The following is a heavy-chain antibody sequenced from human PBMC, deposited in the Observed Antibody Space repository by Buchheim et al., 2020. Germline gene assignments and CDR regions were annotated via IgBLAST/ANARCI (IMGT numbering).Heavy chain of an antibody. Sequence: EVQLVESGGGLVQPGGSLRLSCAASGFTFSSYWMYWVRQGPGKGLVWVSRIKSDGSRTSYADSVKGRFTISRDNAKNTLYLQMNSLRAEDTAVYYCARPVAGSDAFDIWSQGT. D-gene: IGHD6-19*01. CDR2: IKSDGSRT. V-gene: IGHV3-74*01. CDR1: GFTFSSYW. J-gene: IGHJ3*02. CDR3: ARPVAGSDAFDI.